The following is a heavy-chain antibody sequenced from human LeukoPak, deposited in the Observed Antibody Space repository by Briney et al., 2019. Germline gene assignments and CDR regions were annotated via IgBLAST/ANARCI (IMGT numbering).Heavy chain of an antibody. CDR1: GGSLSSYY. J-gene: IGHJ4*02. V-gene: IGHV4-4*07. CDR2: IYTSGST. Sequence: SETLSLTCTVSGGSLSSYYWSWIRQPAGKGLEWIGRIYTSGSTNYNPSLKSRVTMSVDTSKNQFSLKLSSVTAADTAVYYCARDLRVGATTRPTSQVNYFDYWGQGTLVTVSS. D-gene: IGHD1-26*01. CDR3: ARDLRVGATTRPTSQVNYFDY.